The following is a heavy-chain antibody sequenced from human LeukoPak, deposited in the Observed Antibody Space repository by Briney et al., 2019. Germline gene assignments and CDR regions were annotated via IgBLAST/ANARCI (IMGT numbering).Heavy chain of an antibody. V-gene: IGHV3-7*01. D-gene: IGHD3-16*01. CDR1: GFTFTSYW. J-gene: IGHJ5*02. Sequence: GGSLRLSCAASGFTFTSYWMSWVRQAPGKGLEWVANIKQDGSEKHYVDSVKGRFTISRDNAKNSLYLQMNSLRAEDTAVYYCARNTGWGIYNCFDPWGQGTLVTVSS. CDR2: IKQDGSEK. CDR3: ARNTGWGIYNCFDP.